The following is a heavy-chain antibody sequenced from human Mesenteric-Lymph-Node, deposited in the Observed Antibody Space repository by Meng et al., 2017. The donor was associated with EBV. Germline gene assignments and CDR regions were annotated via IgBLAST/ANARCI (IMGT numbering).Heavy chain of an antibody. D-gene: IGHD5-12*01. J-gene: IGHJ4*02. CDR3: AKDGYSGYDRIDY. V-gene: IGHV1-18*04. CDR2: ISAYNSNK. Sequence: QVHLEQWVGEVKKPGASGTVSGKVSGYSFTGYVISWVRQAPGQGLEWMGWISAYNSNKKFAQKVQGRITMTTDTTTTTAYMELRSLRSDDTAVYYCAKDGYSGYDRIDYWGQGTLITVSS. CDR1: GYSFTGYV.